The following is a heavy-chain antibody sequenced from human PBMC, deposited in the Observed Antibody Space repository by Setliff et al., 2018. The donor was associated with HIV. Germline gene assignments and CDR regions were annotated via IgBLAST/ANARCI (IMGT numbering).Heavy chain of an antibody. J-gene: IGHJ4*01. D-gene: IGHD3-3*01. CDR3: ARGRDYTGSWFRPFYLDF. Sequence: TLSLTCAFYGGSFSAYHWSWIHQTPGEGLEWLGEINHSGSTAYNLALESRVSMSIDTSKNQFSLKLTSVTAADTAIYYCARGRDYTGSWFRPFYLDFWGHGNLVTVSS. CDR2: INHSGST. CDR1: GGSFSAYH. V-gene: IGHV4-34*01.